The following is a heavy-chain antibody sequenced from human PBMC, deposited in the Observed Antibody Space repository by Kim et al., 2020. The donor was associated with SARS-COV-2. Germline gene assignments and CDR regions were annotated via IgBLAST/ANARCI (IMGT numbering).Heavy chain of an antibody. J-gene: IGHJ5*02. CDR2: FDYSGST. CDR1: GASVTSSNFF. D-gene: IGHD6-13*01. Sequence: SETLSLTCTVSGASVTSSNFFWAWIRQPPGTGLEWIASFDYSGSTYYNPSLNSRVATSVDTSKNQFSLKLSSVTAADTAIYYCARHPPWAAYKGGFDPWGEGSLVTASS. CDR3: ARHPPWAAYKGGFDP. V-gene: IGHV4-39*01.